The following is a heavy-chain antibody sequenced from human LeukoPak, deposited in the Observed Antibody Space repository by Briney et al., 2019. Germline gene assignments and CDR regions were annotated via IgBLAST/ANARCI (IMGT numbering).Heavy chain of an antibody. Sequence: GGSLRLSCAASGFTVSRNYMSWVRQAPGKGLEWVSVIYSGGSTYYADSVKGRFTISRDNSKNTLYLQMNSLRAEDTAVYYCARDFGWGIAARRRAFDIWGQGTMVTVSS. CDR1: GFTVSRNY. CDR3: ARDFGWGIAARRRAFDI. D-gene: IGHD6-6*01. J-gene: IGHJ3*02. V-gene: IGHV3-66*01. CDR2: IYSGGST.